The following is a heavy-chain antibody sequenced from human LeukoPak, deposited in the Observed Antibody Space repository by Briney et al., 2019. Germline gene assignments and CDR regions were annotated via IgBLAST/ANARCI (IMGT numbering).Heavy chain of an antibody. D-gene: IGHD3-22*01. CDR3: AICPYYYDSSGYFDY. CDR2: INHSGST. Sequence: SETLSLTCAVYGGSFSGYYWSWIRQPPGKGLEWIGEINHSGSTNYNPSLKSRVTISVDTPKNQFSLKLSSVTAADTAVYYCAICPYYYDSSGYFDYWGQGTLVTVSS. V-gene: IGHV4-34*01. CDR1: GGSFSGYY. J-gene: IGHJ4*02.